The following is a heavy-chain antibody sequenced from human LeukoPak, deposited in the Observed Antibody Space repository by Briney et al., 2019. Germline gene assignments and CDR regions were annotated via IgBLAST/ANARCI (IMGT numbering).Heavy chain of an antibody. CDR2: IYHSGST. V-gene: IGHV4-4*02. Sequence: PSETLSLTCAVSGGSISSSNWWSWVRQPPGKGLEWIGEIYHSGSTNYDPSLKSRITISVDKSKNQFSLKLSPVTAADTAVYYCAREETAAGKGRYFAYTGHGTLVTVSS. CDR3: AREETAAGKGRYFAY. D-gene: IGHD6-13*01. CDR1: GGSISSSNW. J-gene: IGHJ4*01.